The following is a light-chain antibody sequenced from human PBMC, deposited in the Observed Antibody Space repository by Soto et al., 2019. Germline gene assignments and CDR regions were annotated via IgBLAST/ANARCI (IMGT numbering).Light chain of an antibody. CDR1: NSDVGGYNY. J-gene: IGLJ2*01. Sequence: QSALTQPASVSGSPGQSITISCTGTNSDVGGYNYVSWYQQHPGKAPKVMIYDVSNRPSGVSNRFSGSKSGNTASLTTSGLQVEDEADYYCSSYTSSSTRVVFGGGTKLTVL. CDR3: SSYTSSSTRVV. V-gene: IGLV2-14*03. CDR2: DVS.